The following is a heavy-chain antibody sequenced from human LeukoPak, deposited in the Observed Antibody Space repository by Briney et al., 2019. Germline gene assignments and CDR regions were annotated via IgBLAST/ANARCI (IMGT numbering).Heavy chain of an antibody. V-gene: IGHV4-39*07. D-gene: IGHD1-14*01. J-gene: IGHJ1*01. CDR2: IYYSGST. CDR3: AREETGYFQH. CDR1: GGSISSSNYY. Sequence: SETLSLTCTVSGGSISSSNYYWGWIRQPPGKGLEWIGSIYYSGSTYYNPSLRSRVTISVDTSKNQFSLKLSSVTAADTAVYYCAREETGYFQHWGQGTLVTVSS.